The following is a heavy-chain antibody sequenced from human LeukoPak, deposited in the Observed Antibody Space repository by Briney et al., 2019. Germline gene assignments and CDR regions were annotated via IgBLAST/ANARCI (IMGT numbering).Heavy chain of an antibody. J-gene: IGHJ4*02. CDR2: TSPDEGLK. D-gene: IGHD3-16*02. CDR1: GFTFANYV. V-gene: IGHV3-30*04. CDR3: AKGGSYRSQPYFDY. Sequence: PGGSLRLSCAASGFTFANYVTHWVRQAPGKGLEWVAVTSPDEGLKFYADSVKGRFTISRDNSKNTVYLQMNSLRAEDTAVYYCAKGGSYRSQPYFDYWGQGTPVTVSS.